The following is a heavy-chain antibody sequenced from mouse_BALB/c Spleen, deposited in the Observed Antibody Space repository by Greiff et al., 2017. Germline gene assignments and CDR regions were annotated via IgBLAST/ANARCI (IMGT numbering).Heavy chain of an antibody. CDR3: ARMGYDYPFAY. Sequence: QVQLKESGPGLVQPSQSLSITCTVSGFSLTSYGVHWVRQSPGKGLEWLGVIWSGGSTDYNAAFISRLSISKDNSKSQVFFKMNSLQADDTAIYYCARMGYDYPFAYWGQGTLVTVSA. D-gene: IGHD2-4*01. V-gene: IGHV2-4-1*01. J-gene: IGHJ3*01. CDR2: IWSGGST. CDR1: GFSLTSYG.